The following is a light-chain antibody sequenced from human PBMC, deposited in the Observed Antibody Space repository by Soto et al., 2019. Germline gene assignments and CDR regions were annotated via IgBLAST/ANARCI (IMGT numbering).Light chain of an antibody. J-gene: IGLJ2*01. CDR1: NIGSKS. V-gene: IGLV3-21*02. CDR3: QVWDSSSISVV. Sequence: SYELTQPPSVSVAPGLTASIACGGDNIGSKSVHWYQQKAGQAPVLVVYDDDDRPSGIPERISASNSGNTATLYISRVEAGDEADYYCQVWDSSSISVVFGGGTQLTVL. CDR2: DDD.